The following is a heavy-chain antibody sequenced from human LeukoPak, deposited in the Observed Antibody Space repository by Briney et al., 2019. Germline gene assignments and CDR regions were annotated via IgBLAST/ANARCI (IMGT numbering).Heavy chain of an antibody. V-gene: IGHV3-23*01. D-gene: IGHD4-17*01. Sequence: GGSLRLSCAASGFTLSSFAMSWARQAPGKGLKWVSAISGSGGSTYYADSVKGRFTISRDLSKNTLYLQMNNLRAEDTAVYYCAKDRATVTPTVFDYWGQGTLVTVSS. J-gene: IGHJ4*02. CDR1: GFTLSSFA. CDR3: AKDRATVTPTVFDY. CDR2: ISGSGGST.